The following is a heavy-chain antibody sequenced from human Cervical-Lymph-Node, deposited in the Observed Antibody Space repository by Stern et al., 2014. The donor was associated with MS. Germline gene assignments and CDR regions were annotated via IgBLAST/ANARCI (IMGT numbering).Heavy chain of an antibody. Sequence: VQLVQSGAEVKKPGASVKVSCKASGYTFTGYDMHWVRQAPGQGLEWMGRINPNSGGTNYAQKFQGRVTMTRDTSISTAYMELSRLRSDDTAVYYCARVDTTGTTSLDYWGQGTLVTVSS. CDR2: INPNSGGT. V-gene: IGHV1-2*06. D-gene: IGHD1-1*01. J-gene: IGHJ4*02. CDR1: GYTFTGYD. CDR3: ARVDTTGTTSLDY.